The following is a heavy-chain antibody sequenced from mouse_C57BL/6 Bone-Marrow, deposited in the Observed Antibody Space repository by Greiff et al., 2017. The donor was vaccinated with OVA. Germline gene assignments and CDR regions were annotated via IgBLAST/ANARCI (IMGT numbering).Heavy chain of an antibody. V-gene: IGHV1-42*01. J-gene: IGHJ2*01. Sequence: VQLQQSGPELVKPGASVKISCKASGYSFTGYYMNWVKQSPEKSLEWIGEINPSTGGTTYNQKFKAKATLTVDKSSSTAYMQLKSLTSEDSAVYYCAIKRVGADYWGQGTTLTVSS. CDR3: AIKRVGADY. D-gene: IGHD1-1*01. CDR1: GYSFTGYY. CDR2: INPSTGGT.